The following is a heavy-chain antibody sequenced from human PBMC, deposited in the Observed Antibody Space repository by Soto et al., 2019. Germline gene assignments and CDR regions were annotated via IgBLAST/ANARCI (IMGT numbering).Heavy chain of an antibody. CDR3: AKDKYDSSGYLDY. CDR1: GFTFSSYA. Sequence: LRLSCAASGFTFSSYAMSWVRQAPGKGLEWVSAISGSGGSTYYADSVKGRFTISRDNSKNTLYLQMNSLRAEDTAVYYCAKDKYDSSGYLDYWGQGTLVTVSS. CDR2: ISGSGGST. V-gene: IGHV3-23*01. D-gene: IGHD3-22*01. J-gene: IGHJ4*02.